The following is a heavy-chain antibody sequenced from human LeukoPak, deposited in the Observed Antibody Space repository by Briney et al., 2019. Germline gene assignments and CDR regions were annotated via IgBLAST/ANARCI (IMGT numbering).Heavy chain of an antibody. D-gene: IGHD3-22*01. CDR2: ISGSGHST. V-gene: IGHV3-23*01. CDR3: ARDREYYDSSGYETGGSFDY. Sequence: PGGTLRLSCAASGFTFSNYGMSWVRQAPGKGLEWVSTISGSGHSTYYADSVKGRFTISRDNAKNSLYLQMNSLRAEDTAVYYCARDREYYDSSGYETGGSFDYWGQGTLVTVSS. J-gene: IGHJ4*02. CDR1: GFTFSNYG.